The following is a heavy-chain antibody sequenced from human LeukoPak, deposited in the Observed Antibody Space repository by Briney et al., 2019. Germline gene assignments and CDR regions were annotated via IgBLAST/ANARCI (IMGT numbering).Heavy chain of an antibody. V-gene: IGHV4-59*08. Sequence: PSETLSLTCTVSGGSISSYYWSWIRQPPGKGLEWIGYIYYSGSTNYNPSLKSRVTISVDTSKNQFSLKLTSVTAADTAVYYCARGRGGTYYWYDPWGQGTLVTVSS. D-gene: IGHD1-26*01. CDR1: GGSISSYY. CDR3: ARGRGGTYYWYDP. J-gene: IGHJ5*02. CDR2: IYYSGST.